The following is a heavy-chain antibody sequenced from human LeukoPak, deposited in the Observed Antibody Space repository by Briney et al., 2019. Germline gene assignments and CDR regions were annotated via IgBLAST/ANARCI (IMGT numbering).Heavy chain of an antibody. J-gene: IGHJ4*02. CDR1: GFIFSNYW. V-gene: IGHV3-7*01. CDR3: ARTSGTKLLRY. Sequence: GGSLRLSCAGSGFIFSNYWVTWIRQAPGKGLAWVGNIKQDGSERYYVDSVKGRFTISRDNARDSAYLQMDNLRAEDTAVYYCARTSGTKLLRYWGQGTLVTVSS. CDR2: IKQDGSER. D-gene: IGHD2-2*01.